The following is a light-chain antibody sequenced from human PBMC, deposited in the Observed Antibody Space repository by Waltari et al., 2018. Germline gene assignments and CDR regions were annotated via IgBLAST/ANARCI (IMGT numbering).Light chain of an antibody. CDR2: SNS. J-gene: IGLJ2*01. V-gene: IGLV1-51*01. Sequence: QSVLTQPPSVSAAPGQQVTLSCSGSTSNIGENYVSWYQRLPGKDPRLLIFSNSEPPSRIPDRFYGSKSDTSATLGITGLQTGDEADYYCATWDRILSAVIIGGGTKLTVL. CDR3: ATWDRILSAVI. CDR1: TSNIGENY.